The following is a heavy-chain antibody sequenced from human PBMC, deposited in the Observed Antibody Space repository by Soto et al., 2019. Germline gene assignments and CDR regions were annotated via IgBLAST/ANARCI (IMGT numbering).Heavy chain of an antibody. CDR3: ARDTLPITIFGVVITERALGAFAI. J-gene: IGHJ3*02. V-gene: IGHV1-3*01. Sequence: GASVKGSCKASGYTFTSYAMHWVRQAPGQRLEWMGWINAGNGNTKYSQKFQGRVTITRDTSASTAYMELSSLRSEDTAVYYCARDTLPITIFGVVITERALGAFAIWGRGTMVSGSS. CDR1: GYTFTSYA. CDR2: INAGNGNT. D-gene: IGHD3-3*01.